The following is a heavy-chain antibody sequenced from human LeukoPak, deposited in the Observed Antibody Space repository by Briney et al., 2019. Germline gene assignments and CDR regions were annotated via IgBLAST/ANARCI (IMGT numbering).Heavy chain of an antibody. J-gene: IGHJ6*03. CDR1: GGSFSGYY. CDR2: INHSGST. V-gene: IGHV4-34*01. D-gene: IGHD3-10*01. CDR3: ARLGPYYYGSGSYYKDYYYYYMDV. Sequence: SETLSLTCAVYGGSFSGYYWSWIRQPPGKGLEWIGEINHSGSTNYNPSLKSRVTISVDTSKNQFSLKLSSVTAADTAVYYCARLGPYYYGSGSYYKDYYYYYMDVWGKGTTVTISS.